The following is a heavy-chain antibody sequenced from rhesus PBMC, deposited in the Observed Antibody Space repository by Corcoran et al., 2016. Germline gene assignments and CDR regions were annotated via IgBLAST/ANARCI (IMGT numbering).Heavy chain of an antibody. V-gene: IGHV3S5*01. CDR3: AKTSSGYFDY. D-gene: IGHD6-31*01. CDR1: GFTFLSRG. J-gene: IGHJ4*01. Sequence: EVQVVESGGGLVQPGGSLRRSVAASGFTFLSRGLSWVRQAPGKGLEWVSYISYGGGTTYYADSVKGRFTISRDNSKNTLSLQMNSLRAEDTAVYYCAKTSSGYFDYWGQGVLVTASS. CDR2: ISYGGGTT.